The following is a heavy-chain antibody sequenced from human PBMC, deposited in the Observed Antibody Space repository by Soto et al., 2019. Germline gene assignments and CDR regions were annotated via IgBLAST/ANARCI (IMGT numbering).Heavy chain of an antibody. D-gene: IGHD6-19*01. V-gene: IGHV4-59*01. J-gene: IGHJ3*02. CDR1: GGSISSYY. CDR3: ARDRSGRVAGNAFDI. Sequence: QVQLQESGPGLVKPSETLSLTCTVSGGSISSYYWSWIRQPPGKGLEWIGYIYYSGSTNYNPSLKSRVTISVDTSKNQFSLKLSSVTAADTAVYYCARDRSGRVAGNAFDIWGQGTMVTVSS. CDR2: IYYSGST.